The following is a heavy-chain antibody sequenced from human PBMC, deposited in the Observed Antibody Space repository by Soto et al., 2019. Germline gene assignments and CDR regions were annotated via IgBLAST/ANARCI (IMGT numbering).Heavy chain of an antibody. CDR3: ARGAGSGWDYYYYGMDV. J-gene: IGHJ6*02. V-gene: IGHV4-34*01. D-gene: IGHD6-19*01. CDR2: INHSGSI. Sequence: QVQLQQWGAGLLKPSETLSLTCGVYGGSFSGYYWSWIRQPPGQGLEWIGEINHSGSIKYNPSLKSRVTISVDTSKNQFSLKLSSVTAAETAVYYCARGAGSGWDYYYYGMDVWGQGTTVTVSS. CDR1: GGSFSGYY.